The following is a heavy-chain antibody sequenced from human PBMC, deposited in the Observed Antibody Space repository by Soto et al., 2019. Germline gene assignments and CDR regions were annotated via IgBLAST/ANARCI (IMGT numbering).Heavy chain of an antibody. CDR3: ARGYSTGYFDY. D-gene: IGHD1-20*01. CDR1: GGTLSNYY. V-gene: IGHV1-69*01. CDR2: IIPMFDTP. Sequence: QVQLMQSGAEVKKPGSSMKVSCKTSGGTLSNYYISWVRQAPGQGLEWMGDIIPMFDTPKYAQKFQGRVTITADESTSAAYRELSSLRAEDTAVYYCARGYSTGYFDYWGQGTLITVSS. J-gene: IGHJ4*02.